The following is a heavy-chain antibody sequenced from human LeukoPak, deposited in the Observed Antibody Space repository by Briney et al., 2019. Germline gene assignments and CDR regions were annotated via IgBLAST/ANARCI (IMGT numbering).Heavy chain of an antibody. CDR1: GGSFSGYY. Sequence: PSETLSLTCAVYGGSFSGYYWGWIRQPPGKGLEWIGEINHSGSTNYNPSLKSRVTISVDTSKNQFSLKLSSVTAADTAVYYCARVDAVAGGWFDPWGQGTLVTVSS. CDR3: ARVDAVAGGWFDP. CDR2: INHSGST. V-gene: IGHV4-34*01. J-gene: IGHJ5*02. D-gene: IGHD6-19*01.